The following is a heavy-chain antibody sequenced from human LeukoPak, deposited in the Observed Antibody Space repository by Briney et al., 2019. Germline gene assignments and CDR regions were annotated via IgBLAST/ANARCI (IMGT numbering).Heavy chain of an antibody. CDR3: ARDGTPIYSSGWVYMDV. J-gene: IGHJ6*04. V-gene: IGHV3-48*03. CDR2: ISASGTLT. Sequence: GVSLTLSCAASGFSFSSYEMNWVRQAPGKGREWISYISASGTLTHYTDSVEGRITISRDNTKNSLYLQINSLRGEDTAVSYCARDGTPIYSSGWVYMDVWGKGTTVTISS. D-gene: IGHD6-25*01. CDR1: GFSFSSYE.